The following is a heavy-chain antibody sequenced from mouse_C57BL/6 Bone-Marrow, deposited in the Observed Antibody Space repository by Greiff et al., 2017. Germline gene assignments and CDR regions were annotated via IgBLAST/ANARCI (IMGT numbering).Heavy chain of an antibody. J-gene: IGHJ2*01. Sequence: EVKVVESGGGLVKPGGSLKLSCAASGFTFSSYTMSLVRQTPEKRLEWVATISGGGGNTYYPDSVTGRFTISRDNAKNTLYLQMSSLRSEDAALYYCARPLRGTFDYWGQGTPLTVSA. D-gene: IGHD3-3*01. V-gene: IGHV5-9*01. CDR1: GFTFSSYT. CDR2: ISGGGGNT. CDR3: ARPLRGTFDY.